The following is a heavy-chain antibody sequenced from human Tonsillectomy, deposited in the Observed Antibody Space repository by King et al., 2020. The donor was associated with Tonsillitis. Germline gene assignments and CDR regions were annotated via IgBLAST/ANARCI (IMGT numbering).Heavy chain of an antibody. Sequence: QLVQSGAEVKKPGASVKVSCKSSGYTFTDYYIHWVRQAPGQGLEWMGWIHPISGGTNHARRVQGRGTMTRDTSISTAYMALSRVRSDDTAMYYGARVIVVAPTASDYYYYYGMDVWGQGTTITVSS. CDR2: IHPISGGT. CDR1: GYTFTDYY. D-gene: IGHD2-2*01. CDR3: ARVIVVAPTASDYYYYYGMDV. J-gene: IGHJ6*02. V-gene: IGHV1-2*02.